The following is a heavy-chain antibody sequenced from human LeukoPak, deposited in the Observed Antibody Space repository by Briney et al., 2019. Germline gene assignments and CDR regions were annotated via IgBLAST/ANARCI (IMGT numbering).Heavy chain of an antibody. D-gene: IGHD3-10*01. J-gene: IGHJ4*02. CDR1: GGSISSYY. Sequence: SETLSLTYTVSGGSISSYYWSWIRQPPGKGLEWIGYIYYSGSTNYNPSLKSRVTISVDTSKNQFSLRLSSVTAADTAVYYCARDSAQGPIDYWGQGTLVTVSS. V-gene: IGHV4-59*01. CDR2: IYYSGST. CDR3: ARDSAQGPIDY.